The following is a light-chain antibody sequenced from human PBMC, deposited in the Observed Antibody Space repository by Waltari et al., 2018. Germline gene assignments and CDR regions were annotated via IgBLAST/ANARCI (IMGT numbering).Light chain of an antibody. CDR1: LSIDDS. CDR2: GAS. V-gene: IGKV3-15*01. CDR3: QQYNQWPLT. J-gene: IGKJ4*01. Sequence: EIVMTQSPATLSVSRGGSATLSCRASLSIDDSLAWYQQKPGHPPRLLIHGASTRDTGIPVRFNGSGSGTDFTLTITGLQSEDFAVYFCQQYNQWPLTFGRGTKVEIK.